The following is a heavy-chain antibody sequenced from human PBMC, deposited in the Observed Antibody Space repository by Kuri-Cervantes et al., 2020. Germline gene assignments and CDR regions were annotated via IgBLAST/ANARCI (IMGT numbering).Heavy chain of an antibody. D-gene: IGHD2/OR15-2a*01. Sequence: GESLKISCAASGFTFSSYAMHWVRQAPGKGLEWVAVISYDGSNKYYADSVKGRFTISRDNSKNTLYLQMNSLRAEDTAVYYCARDFYRGRDHWGQGTLVTVSS. V-gene: IGHV3-30*01. CDR1: GFTFSSYA. CDR3: ARDFYRGRDH. J-gene: IGHJ4*02. CDR2: ISYDGSNK.